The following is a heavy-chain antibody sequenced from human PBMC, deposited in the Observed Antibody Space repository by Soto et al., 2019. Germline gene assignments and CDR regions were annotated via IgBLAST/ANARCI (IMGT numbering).Heavy chain of an antibody. CDR2: ISYDGSNK. CDR1: GFTFSSYA. J-gene: IGHJ6*01. CDR3: ASGSSLSYYYYGMDV. D-gene: IGHD1-26*01. Sequence: QVQLVESGGGVVQPGRSLRLSCAASGFTFSSYAMHWVRQAPGKGLEWVAVISYDGSNKYYADSVKGRFTISRDNSKNTLYLQMNSLRAEDTAVYYCASGSSLSYYYYGMDVW. V-gene: IGHV3-30-3*01.